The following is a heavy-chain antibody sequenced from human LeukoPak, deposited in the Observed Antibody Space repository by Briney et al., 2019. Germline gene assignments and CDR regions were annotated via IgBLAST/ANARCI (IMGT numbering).Heavy chain of an antibody. CDR2: ISGSGGST. CDR1: GFTFSSYA. D-gene: IGHD1-26*01. V-gene: IGHV3-23*01. CDR3: AKVLGDSGRRGLDY. Sequence: PGGSLRLSCAASGFTFSSYAMSWVRQAPGKGLEWVSAISGSGGSTYYADSVKGRFTISRDNSKNTLYLQMNSLRAEDTAVYYCAKVLGDSGRRGLDYWGQGTLVTVSS. J-gene: IGHJ4*02.